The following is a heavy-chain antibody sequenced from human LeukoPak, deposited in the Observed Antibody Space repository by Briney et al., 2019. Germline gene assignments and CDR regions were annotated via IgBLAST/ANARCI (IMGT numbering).Heavy chain of an antibody. Sequence: GGSLRLSCAASGFTFSKHAMSWVRQAPGKGLEWVSVISISGDSTYYADSVKGRFTISRDNSKNTLYMQMKSLRAEDTAVYYCARRPTSLGYFDVWGRGTLVTVSS. CDR2: ISISGDST. CDR1: GFTFSKHA. V-gene: IGHV3-23*01. CDR3: ARRPTSLGYFDV. J-gene: IGHJ2*01.